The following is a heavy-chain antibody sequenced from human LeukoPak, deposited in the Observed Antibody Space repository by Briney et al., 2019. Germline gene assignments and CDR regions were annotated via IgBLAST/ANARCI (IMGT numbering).Heavy chain of an antibody. D-gene: IGHD6-13*01. V-gene: IGHV3-21*01. CDR3: ARLDSSWYYFDY. CDR2: ISSSSGYI. CDR1: GFTFSSYS. Sequence: PGGSLRLSCAASGFTFSSYSMNWVRQAPGKGLEWVSSISSSSGYIYYADSVKGRFTISRDNAKNSLYLQMNSLRAEDTAVYYCARLDSSWYYFDYWGQGTLVTVSS. J-gene: IGHJ4*02.